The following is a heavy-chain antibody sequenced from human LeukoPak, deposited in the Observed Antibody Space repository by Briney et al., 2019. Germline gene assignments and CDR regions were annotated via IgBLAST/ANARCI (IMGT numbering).Heavy chain of an antibody. CDR2: INRSGST. V-gene: IGHV4-34*01. CDR1: GGSFSGYY. Sequence: PSETLSLTCAVYGGSFSGYYWSWIRQPPGKGLEWIGEINRSGSTNYNPSLKSRVTISVDTSKNQFSLKLSSVTAVDTAVYYCARGPGVLLWFGEVLDPWGQGTLVTVSS. J-gene: IGHJ5*02. CDR3: ARGPGVLLWFGEVLDP. D-gene: IGHD3-10*01.